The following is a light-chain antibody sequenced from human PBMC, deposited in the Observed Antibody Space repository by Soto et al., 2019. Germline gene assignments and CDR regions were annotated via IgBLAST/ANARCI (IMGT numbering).Light chain of an antibody. J-gene: IGKJ4*01. CDR2: KAS. CDR1: QSISIW. CDR3: QQYKSYPLT. Sequence: DIQMTQSPSTLSASVGDRVSITCRARQSISIWLAWYQQKPGKAPNLLIYKASSLESGVPSRFSGSGSGTEFTLTISSLQPDDFATYYCQQYKSYPLTFGGGTKVEIK. V-gene: IGKV1-5*03.